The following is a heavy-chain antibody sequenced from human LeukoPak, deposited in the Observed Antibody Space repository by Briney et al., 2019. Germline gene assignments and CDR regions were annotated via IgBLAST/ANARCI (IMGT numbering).Heavy chain of an antibody. J-gene: IGHJ3*02. CDR3: ARGRSVGAFDI. CDR2: IYYSGST. Sequence: SETLSLTCTVSGGSISSGGFSWRWCRRHPGEGLDWIRYIYYSGSTYYNPSLSSCVIISVDTFKTHFSLKLSSVTAADTAVYYCARGRSVGAFDIWGQGTMVAVSS. CDR1: GGSISSGGFS. V-gene: IGHV4-31*03.